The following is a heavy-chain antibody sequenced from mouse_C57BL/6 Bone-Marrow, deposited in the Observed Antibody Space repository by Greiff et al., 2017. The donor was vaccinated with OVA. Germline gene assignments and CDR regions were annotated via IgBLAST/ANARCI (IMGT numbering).Heavy chain of an antibody. V-gene: IGHV1-63*01. CDR1: GYTFTNYW. D-gene: IGHD1-1*01. CDR3: ARVRYYAMDY. Sequence: VQPQQSGAELVRPGTSVKMSCKASGYTFTNYWIGWAKQRPGHGLEWIGDIYPGGGYTNYNEKFKGKATLTADKSSSTAYMQFSSLTSEDSAIYYCARVRYYAMDYWGQGTSVTVSS. CDR2: IYPGGGYT. J-gene: IGHJ4*01.